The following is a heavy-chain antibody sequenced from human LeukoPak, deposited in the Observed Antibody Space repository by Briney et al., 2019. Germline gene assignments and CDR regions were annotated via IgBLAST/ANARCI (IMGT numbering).Heavy chain of an antibody. CDR2: IYYSGST. V-gene: IGHV4-59*01. Sequence: PSGTLSLTCTVSGGSISSYDWSWIRQPPGKGLEWIGYIYYSGSTNYNPSLKSRVTISVDTSKNQFSLKLSSVTAADTAVYYCARWSSGNSYGPDYWGQGTLVTVSS. D-gene: IGHD5-18*01. CDR3: ARWSSGNSYGPDY. CDR1: GGSISSYD. J-gene: IGHJ4*02.